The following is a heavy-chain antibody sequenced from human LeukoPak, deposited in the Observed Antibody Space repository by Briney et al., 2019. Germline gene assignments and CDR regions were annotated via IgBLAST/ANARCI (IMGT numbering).Heavy chain of an antibody. CDR3: ATASGYSYADDY. D-gene: IGHD5-18*01. V-gene: IGHV3-48*02. J-gene: IGHJ4*02. CDR1: GFTFRSYA. CDR2: ITYNSGTI. Sequence: GGSLRLSCAASGFTFRSYAMQWVRQAPGKGLEWVSYITYNSGTIFYADSVKGRFTISRDNAKDSLYLQMSSLRDEDTAVYYCATASGYSYADDYWGQGTLVTVSS.